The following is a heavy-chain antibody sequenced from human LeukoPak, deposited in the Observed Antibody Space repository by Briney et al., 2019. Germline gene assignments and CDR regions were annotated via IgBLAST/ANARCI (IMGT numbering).Heavy chain of an antibody. V-gene: IGHV1-2*06. D-gene: IGHD2-2*02. CDR2: INPNSGGT. CDR3: ARANPGYCSSTGCYTGMDV. Sequence: WASVKVSCKASGYTFTGYYMHWVRQAPGQGLEWMGRINPNSGGTNYTQKFQGRVTMTRDTSISTAYMELSRLRSDDTAVYYCARANPGYCSSTGCYTGMDVWGQGTTVTVSS. J-gene: IGHJ6*02. CDR1: GYTFTGYY.